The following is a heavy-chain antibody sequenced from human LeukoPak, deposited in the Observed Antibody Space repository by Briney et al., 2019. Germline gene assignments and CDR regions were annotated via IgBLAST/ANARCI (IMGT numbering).Heavy chain of an antibody. V-gene: IGHV4-4*02. CDR3: ATADTAMVTDAFDI. CDR2: IYHSGST. CDR1: GGSISSSNW. D-gene: IGHD5-18*01. J-gene: IGHJ3*02. Sequence: SETLSLTCAVSGGSISSSNWWSWVRQPPGKGLEWIGEIYHSGSTNYNPSLKSRVTISVDKSKNQFSLKLSSVTAADTAVYYCATADTAMVTDAFDIWGQGTMVTVSS.